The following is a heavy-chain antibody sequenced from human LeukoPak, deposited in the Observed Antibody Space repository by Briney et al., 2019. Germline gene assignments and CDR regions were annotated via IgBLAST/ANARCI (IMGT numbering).Heavy chain of an antibody. J-gene: IGHJ4*02. CDR1: GGSISSYY. CDR2: IYTSGST. D-gene: IGHD2-2*01. CDR3: ARVRAGFLFHTSCFFDY. Sequence: SETLSLTCTVSGGSISSYYWSWIRQPAGKGLEWIGRIYTSGSTNYNPSLKSRVTISVDTSKNQFSLKLSSVTAADTAVYYCARVRAGFLFHTSCFFDYWGQGTLVTVSS. V-gene: IGHV4-4*07.